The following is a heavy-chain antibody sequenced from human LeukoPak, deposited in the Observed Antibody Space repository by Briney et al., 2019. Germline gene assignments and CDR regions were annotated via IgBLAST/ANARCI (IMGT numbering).Heavy chain of an antibody. CDR3: ARGGYSYGYFSWFDP. J-gene: IGHJ5*02. CDR1: GFTSSSYS. CDR2: ISSSSSTI. V-gene: IGHV3-48*01. Sequence: HPGGSLRLSCAASGFTSSSYSMNWVRQAPGKGLEWVSYISSSSSTIYYADSVKGGFTISRDNAKNSLYLEMNSLRAEDTAVYYCARGGYSYGYFSWFDPWGQGTLVTVSS. D-gene: IGHD5-18*01.